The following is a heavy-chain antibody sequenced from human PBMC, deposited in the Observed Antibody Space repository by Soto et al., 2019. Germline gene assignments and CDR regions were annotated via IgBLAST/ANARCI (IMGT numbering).Heavy chain of an antibody. D-gene: IGHD5-12*01. CDR2: IYYSGST. CDR3: ARALGYSGYDSLFDY. V-gene: IGHV4-59*01. J-gene: IGHJ4*02. CDR1: GGSISSYY. Sequence: SETLSLTCTVSGGSISSYYWSWIRQPPGKGLEWIGYIYYSGSTNYNPSLKSRVPISVDTSKNQFSLKLSSVTAADTAVYYCARALGYSGYDSLFDYWGQGTLVTVSS.